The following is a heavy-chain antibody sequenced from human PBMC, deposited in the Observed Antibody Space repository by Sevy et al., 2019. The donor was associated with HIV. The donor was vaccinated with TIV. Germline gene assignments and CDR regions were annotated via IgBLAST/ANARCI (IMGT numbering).Heavy chain of an antibody. V-gene: IGHV4-59*08. D-gene: IGHD2-2*01. J-gene: IGHJ4*02. CDR1: DDSINSYY. CDR2: IHNNIGST. CDR3: ARGAVVIGAAATPVLDF. Sequence: SETLSLTCSVSDDSINSYYWSWIRQPPGKGLEWIGYIHNNIGSTSYNPSLTSPVTISVDTSKNQYSLKLASVTAAETAVYYCARGAVVIGAAATPVLDFWGQGSLVTVSS.